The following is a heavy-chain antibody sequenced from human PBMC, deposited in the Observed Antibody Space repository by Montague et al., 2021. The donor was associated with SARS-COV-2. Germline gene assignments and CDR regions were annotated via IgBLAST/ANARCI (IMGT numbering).Heavy chain of an antibody. CDR3: ARVPVLLWFGEWGYWFDP. D-gene: IGHD3-10*01. J-gene: IGHJ5*02. Sequence: SETLSLTCTVSGGSISSSSYYWGWIRQPPGKGLEWIGSIYYSGSTYYNPSLKSRVTISVDTSKNQFSPKLSSVTAADTAVYYCARVPVLLWFGEWGYWFDPWGQGTLVTVSS. CDR1: GGSISSSSYY. V-gene: IGHV4-39*07. CDR2: IYYSGST.